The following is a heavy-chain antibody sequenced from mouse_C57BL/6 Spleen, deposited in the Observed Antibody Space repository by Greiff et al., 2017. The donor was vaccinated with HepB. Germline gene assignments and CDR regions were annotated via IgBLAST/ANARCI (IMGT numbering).Heavy chain of an antibody. CDR3: ARWAYDYEDYYAMDY. J-gene: IGHJ4*01. D-gene: IGHD2-4*01. V-gene: IGHV5-4*01. Sequence: EVHLVESGGGLVKPGGSLKLSCAASGFTFSSYAMSWVRQTPEKRLEWVATISDGGSYTYYPDNVKGRFTISRDNAKNNLYLQMSHLKSEDTAMYYCARWAYDYEDYYAMDYWGQGTSVTVSS. CDR1: GFTFSSYA. CDR2: ISDGGSYT.